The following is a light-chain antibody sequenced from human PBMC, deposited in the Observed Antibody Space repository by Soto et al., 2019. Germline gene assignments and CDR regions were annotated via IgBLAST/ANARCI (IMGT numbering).Light chain of an antibody. Sequence: EVVLTQSPGTLSLSPGGRATLSCRASQSVSSNYLAWYQQKLGQAPRLLIFAASSRATGIPDRFSGSGSGTDFTLTISRLEPEDFAVYYCQQYGGLPRTFGQGTKEEI. V-gene: IGKV3-20*01. CDR2: AAS. CDR1: QSVSSNY. CDR3: QQYGGLPRT. J-gene: IGKJ1*01.